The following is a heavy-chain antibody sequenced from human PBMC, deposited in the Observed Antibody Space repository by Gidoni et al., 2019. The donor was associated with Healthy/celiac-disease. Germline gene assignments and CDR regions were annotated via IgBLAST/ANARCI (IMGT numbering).Heavy chain of an antibody. CDR2: ISWNSGSI. CDR1: GFTFDDYA. D-gene: IGHD3-22*01. J-gene: IGHJ4*02. Sequence: EVQLVESGGGLVQPGRSLRLSCAASGFTFDDYAMHWVRQAPGKGLEWVSGISWNSGSIGYADSVKGRFTISRDNAKNSLYLQMNSLRAEDTALYYCAKSLTYYYDSSVHYWGQGTLVTVSS. CDR3: AKSLTYYYDSSVHY. V-gene: IGHV3-9*01.